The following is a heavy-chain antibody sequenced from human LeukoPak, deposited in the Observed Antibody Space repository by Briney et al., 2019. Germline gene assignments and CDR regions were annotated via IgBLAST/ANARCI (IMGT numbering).Heavy chain of an antibody. CDR3: ARDRRRDTATIFRYYNYYYGMDV. V-gene: IGHV1-18*01. CDR2: ISAYNGNT. D-gene: IGHD5-18*01. J-gene: IGHJ6*02. Sequence: ASVKVSCKASGYTFTSYGISWVRQAPGQGLEWMGWISAYNGNTNYAQKLQGRVTMTTDTSTSTAYMELRSLRSDDTAVYYCARDRRRDTATIFRYYNYYYGMDVWGQGTTVTVSS. CDR1: GYTFTSYG.